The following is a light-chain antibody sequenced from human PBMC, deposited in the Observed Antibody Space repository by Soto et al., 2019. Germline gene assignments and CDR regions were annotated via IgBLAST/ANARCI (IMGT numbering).Light chain of an antibody. CDR1: QSVSSY. V-gene: IGKV3-11*01. CDR2: DAS. Sequence: IVLTQSAATLSLSPGERATLSCRASQSVSSYLALYQQKPGQAPRLLIYDASNRATGIPARFSGSGSGTDFTLTISSLEPEDFAVYYCQQRSNWPPTFGQGTRLEIK. CDR3: QQRSNWPPT. J-gene: IGKJ5*01.